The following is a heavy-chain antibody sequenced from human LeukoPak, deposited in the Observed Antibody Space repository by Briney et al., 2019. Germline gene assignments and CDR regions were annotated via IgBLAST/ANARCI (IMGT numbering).Heavy chain of an antibody. J-gene: IGHJ3*02. V-gene: IGHV1-2*02. CDR2: INPNSGGT. CDR3: ARKPTYYYDSSGSGSRAFDI. D-gene: IGHD3-22*01. Sequence: ASVKVSCKASGYTFTGYYMHWVRQAPGQGLEWMGWINPNSGGTNYAQKFQGRVTMTRDTSISTAYMELSRLRSDDTAVYYCARKPTYYYDSSGSGSRAFDIWGQGTMVTVSS. CDR1: GYTFTGYY.